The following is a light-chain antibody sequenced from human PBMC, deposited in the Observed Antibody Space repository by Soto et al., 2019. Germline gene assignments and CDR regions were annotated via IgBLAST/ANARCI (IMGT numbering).Light chain of an antibody. CDR3: QQRHRWPET. Sequence: EIVLTQSPGTLSLSPGERATLSCRASQSVTNFLAWYQQKPGQSPSLLIYNASHRATGIPARFSGSGSGTDFTLTISSLEPEDFAVYYCQQRHRWPETVGQGTKVEIK. V-gene: IGKV3-11*01. CDR1: QSVTNF. J-gene: IGKJ1*01. CDR2: NAS.